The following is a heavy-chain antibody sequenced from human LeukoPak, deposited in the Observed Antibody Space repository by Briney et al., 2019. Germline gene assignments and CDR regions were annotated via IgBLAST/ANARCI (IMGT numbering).Heavy chain of an antibody. V-gene: IGHV3-30*02. CDR2: IRYDGSNK. Sequence: GGSLRLSCAASGFTFSSYGMHWVRQAPGKGLEWVAFIRYDGSNKYYADSVKGRFTISRDNSKNTLYLQMNSLRAEDTAVYYCAKDLILSGVRIAVAGEPDYWGQGTLVTVSS. D-gene: IGHD6-19*01. J-gene: IGHJ4*02. CDR1: GFTFSSYG. CDR3: AKDLILSGVRIAVAGEPDY.